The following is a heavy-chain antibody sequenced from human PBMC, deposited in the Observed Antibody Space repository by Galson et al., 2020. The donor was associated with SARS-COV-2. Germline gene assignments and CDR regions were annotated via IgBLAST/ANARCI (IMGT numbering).Heavy chain of an antibody. CDR3: ARAGDNYDFLSGYYSMGLFDY. D-gene: IGHD3-3*01. CDR1: GGSISSSSYY. Sequence: SETLSLTCTVSGGSISSSSYYWGWIRQPPGKGLEWIGSIYYSGSTYYNPSLKSRVTISVDTSKNQFSLKLSSVTAADTAVYYCARAGDNYDFLSGYYSMGLFDYWGQGTLVTVSS. V-gene: IGHV4-39*07. CDR2: IYYSGST. J-gene: IGHJ4*02.